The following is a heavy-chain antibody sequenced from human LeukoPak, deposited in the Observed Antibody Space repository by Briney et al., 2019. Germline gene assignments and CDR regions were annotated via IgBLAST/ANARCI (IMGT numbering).Heavy chain of an antibody. Sequence: GGSLRLSCAASGFTFRSYSMNWVRQAPGKGLEWVSSISSSSAYVYYADSVKGRFTLSRDNSKNTLYLQMNSLRDEDTAVYYCAKVPYSDYGAGRPPFMDVWGQGTTVAISS. CDR1: GFTFRSYS. J-gene: IGHJ6*02. CDR3: AKVPYSDYGAGRPPFMDV. CDR2: ISSSSAYV. D-gene: IGHD3-10*01. V-gene: IGHV3-21*04.